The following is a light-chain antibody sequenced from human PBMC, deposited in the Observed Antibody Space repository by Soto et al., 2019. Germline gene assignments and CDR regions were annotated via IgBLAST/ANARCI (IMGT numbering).Light chain of an antibody. Sequence: DIPMTQSPSTLSASVGDRVTITCRASQSIDTWLAWHQQKPGQVPKILISKASSLESGVPPRFSGSGSGTEFTLTISSLQPDDSATYYCQQYNSYRALGQGTKVDIK. V-gene: IGKV1-5*03. CDR1: QSIDTW. CDR3: QQYNSYRA. J-gene: IGKJ1*01. CDR2: KAS.